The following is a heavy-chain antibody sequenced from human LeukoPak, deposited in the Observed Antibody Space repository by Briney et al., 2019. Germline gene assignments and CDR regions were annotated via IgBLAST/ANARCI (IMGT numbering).Heavy chain of an antibody. CDR1: GGSISSYY. Sequence: PSETLSLTCTVSGGSISSYYWSWIRQPPGKGLEWIGYIYYSGSTNYNPSLKSRVTISVDTSKNQFSLKLSSVTAADTAVYYCARFGVVTWELDYWGQGTLVTVSS. D-gene: IGHD1-26*01. V-gene: IGHV4-59*01. CDR2: IYYSGST. J-gene: IGHJ4*02. CDR3: ARFGVVTWELDY.